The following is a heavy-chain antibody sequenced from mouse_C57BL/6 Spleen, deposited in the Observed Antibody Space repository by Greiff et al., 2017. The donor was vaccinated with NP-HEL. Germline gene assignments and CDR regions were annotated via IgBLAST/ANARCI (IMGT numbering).Heavy chain of an antibody. CDR3: ATTMRSLYYAMDY. CDR1: GYSITSGYY. V-gene: IGHV3-6*01. D-gene: IGHD2-4*01. Sequence: DVKLVESGPGLVKPSQSLSLTCSVTGYSITSGYYWNWIRQFPGNKLEWMGYISYDGSNNYNPSLKNRISITRDTSKNQFFLKLNSVTTEDTATYYCATTMRSLYYAMDYWGQGTSVTVSS. CDR2: ISYDGSN. J-gene: IGHJ4*01.